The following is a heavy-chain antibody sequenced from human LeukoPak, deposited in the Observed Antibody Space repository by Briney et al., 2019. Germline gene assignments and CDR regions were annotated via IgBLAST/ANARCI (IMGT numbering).Heavy chain of an antibody. J-gene: IGHJ5*02. CDR2: IWYGGSNK. D-gene: IGHD3-10*01. CDR3: ARSLERDYHGASYYMNNWFDP. V-gene: IGHV3-33*01. Sequence: GRSLRLSCAPPGFTFSNYGMHWVRQAPGRGLEWVAVIWYGGSNKYYADSVKGRFTISRDNSKNTLYLQMNSLRAEDTAVYYCARSLERDYHGASYYMNNWFDPWGQGTLVTVSS. CDR1: GFTFSNYG.